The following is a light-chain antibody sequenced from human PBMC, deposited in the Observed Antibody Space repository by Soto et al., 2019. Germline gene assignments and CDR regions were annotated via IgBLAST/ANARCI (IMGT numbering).Light chain of an antibody. V-gene: IGKV1-39*01. CDR3: QHSYSTPRT. CDR2: AAS. CDR1: QIISSY. Sequence: DIQMTQSPSSLSASVGDRVTITCRASQIISSYLNWYQQRPGKAPKLLIYAASSLQSGVPSRFSGSGSGTDFTLTISSLQPEDFATYYCQHSYSTPRTFGQGTWVEIK. J-gene: IGKJ1*01.